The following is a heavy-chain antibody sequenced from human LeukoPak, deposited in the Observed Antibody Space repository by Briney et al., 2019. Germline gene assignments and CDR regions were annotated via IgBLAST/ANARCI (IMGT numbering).Heavy chain of an antibody. Sequence: HPGSSLRHSSPAAGITFSRDGMDCVRQGPGKGMEWVAVIWYDGSNKYYADSVMGRFTISRDNSENTLYLQMNSLRAEDTAVYYCARDLGYCSGGSCYGFDYWGQGTLVSVSS. CDR3: ARDLGYCSGGSCYGFDY. CDR1: GITFSRDG. J-gene: IGHJ4*02. CDR2: IWYDGSNK. V-gene: IGHV3-33*07. D-gene: IGHD2-15*01.